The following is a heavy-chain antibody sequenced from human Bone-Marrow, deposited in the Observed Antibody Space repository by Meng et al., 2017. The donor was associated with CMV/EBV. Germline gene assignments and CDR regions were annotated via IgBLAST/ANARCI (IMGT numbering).Heavy chain of an antibody. CDR2: ISGSGHST. CDR1: GFTFSSYA. Sequence: GESLKISCAASGFTFSSYAMSWVRQAPGKGLEWVSAISGSGHSTYYTDSVKGRFSISRDNSKFELYLQMDSLRVEDTAIYYCAKGFDVVVVAATPGYWGQGTRVTVSS. CDR3: AKGFDVVVVAATPGY. D-gene: IGHD2-15*01. J-gene: IGHJ4*02. V-gene: IGHV3-23*01.